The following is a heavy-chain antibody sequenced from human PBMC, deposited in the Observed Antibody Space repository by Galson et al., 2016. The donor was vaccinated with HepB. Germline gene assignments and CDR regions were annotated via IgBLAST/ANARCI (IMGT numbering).Heavy chain of an antibody. CDR1: GGTFNSYA. Sequence: SVKVSCKASGGTFNSYAISWMRQAPGQGLEWMGGIIPNFGTPDYAQKFQGRVTITADKSTGPAYMDLSSLRSEDTAVYYCARGGEYAFIPSWFDPWGQGTLVTGSS. J-gene: IGHJ5*02. CDR3: ARGGEYAFIPSWFDP. D-gene: IGHD4-17*01. V-gene: IGHV1-69*06. CDR2: IIPNFGTP.